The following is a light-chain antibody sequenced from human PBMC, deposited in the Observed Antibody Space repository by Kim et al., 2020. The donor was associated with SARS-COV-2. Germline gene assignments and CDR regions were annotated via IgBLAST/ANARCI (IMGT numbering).Light chain of an antibody. Sequence: APGKTARITCGGNNIETKSVHWYRQKPGQAPVVVMSFDSDRPSGIPERFSGSNSGNTATLTISRVEAEDEADYYCQVWDTNSDRVFGGGTKVTVL. J-gene: IGLJ2*01. CDR2: FDS. V-gene: IGLV3-21*01. CDR1: NIETKS. CDR3: QVWDTNSDRV.